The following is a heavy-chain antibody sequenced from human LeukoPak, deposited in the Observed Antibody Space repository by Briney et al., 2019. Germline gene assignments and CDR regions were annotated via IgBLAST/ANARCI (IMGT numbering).Heavy chain of an antibody. CDR2: ISWNSGSI. CDR1: GFTFDDYA. Sequence: SLRLSCAASGFTFDDYAMHWVRQAPGKGLEWVSGISWNSGSIGYADSVKGRFTISGDNAKNSLYLQMTSLRAEDTALYYCATDRGYSTFDYWGQGTLVTVSS. V-gene: IGHV3-9*01. J-gene: IGHJ4*02. D-gene: IGHD6-13*01. CDR3: ATDRGYSTFDY.